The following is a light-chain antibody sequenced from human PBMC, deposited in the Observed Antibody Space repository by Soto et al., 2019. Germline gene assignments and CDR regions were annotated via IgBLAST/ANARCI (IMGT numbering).Light chain of an antibody. CDR3: QQYDNSVWT. CDR1: QSISSSY. J-gene: IGKJ1*01. V-gene: IGKV3-20*01. Sequence: IVLTQSPGTLSLSPGESATLSCRASQSISSSYLAWYQQKPGQAPRLLIYGASNRATAIPDRFSGSGSGTDFTLTISRLEPEDLAVYYCQQYDNSVWTFGQGTKVDIK. CDR2: GAS.